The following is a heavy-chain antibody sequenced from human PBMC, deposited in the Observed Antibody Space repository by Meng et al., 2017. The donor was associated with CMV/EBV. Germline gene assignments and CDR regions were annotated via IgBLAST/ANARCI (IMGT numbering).Heavy chain of an antibody. CDR1: GSTFTGYY. D-gene: IGHD5-18*01. V-gene: IGHV1-2*02. J-gene: IGHJ4*02. CDR2: INPNSGGT. Sequence: KASGSTFTGYYMHWVRQAPGQGLEWTGWINPNSGGTNYAQKFQGRVTMTRDTSISTAYMELSRLRSDDTAVYYCARESNVDTAMVDYWGQGTLVTVSS. CDR3: ARESNVDTAMVDY.